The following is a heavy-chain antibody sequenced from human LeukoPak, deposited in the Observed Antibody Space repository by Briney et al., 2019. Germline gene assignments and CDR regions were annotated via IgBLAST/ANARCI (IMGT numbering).Heavy chain of an antibody. J-gene: IGHJ1*01. CDR3: ARAGITTTGPLFQH. V-gene: IGHV3-48*01. Sequence: GGSLRLSRAASGFTFSSYSMNWVRQAPGKGLEWVSYISSSSSTIYYADSVKGRFTISRDNAKSSLYLQMNSLRAEDTAVYYCARAGITTTGPLFQHWGQGTLVTVSS. D-gene: IGHD6-13*01. CDR2: ISSSSSTI. CDR1: GFTFSSYS.